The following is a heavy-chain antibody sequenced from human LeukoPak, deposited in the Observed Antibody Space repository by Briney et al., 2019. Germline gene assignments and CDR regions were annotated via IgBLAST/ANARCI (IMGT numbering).Heavy chain of an antibody. J-gene: IGHJ6*03. CDR3: ASVGSGWDTMGREYYYMDV. Sequence: QTGGSLRLSCVASRFTFSTYWMNWVRQAPGKGLEWVANIKQDGSEKHYVDSVKGRFTISRDDARKSLYLQMNSLRAEDTAVYYCASVGSGWDTMGREYYYMDVWGKGTTVTVSS. D-gene: IGHD6-19*01. V-gene: IGHV3-7*01. CDR1: RFTFSTYW. CDR2: IKQDGSEK.